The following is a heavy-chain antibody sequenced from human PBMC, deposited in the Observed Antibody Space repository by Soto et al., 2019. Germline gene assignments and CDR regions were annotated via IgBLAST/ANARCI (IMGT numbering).Heavy chain of an antibody. CDR1: GFILSNYT. Sequence: GGSLRLSCAASGFILSNYTMNWVRQAPGKGLEWVSSISSGSTYIYYADSVKGRFTISRDNAKNSLYLQMNSLRVEDTAVYYYARDRCSGGSCYRTYAFDIWGQGTLVTVSS. CDR2: ISSGSTYI. CDR3: ARDRCSGGSCYRTYAFDI. V-gene: IGHV3-21*06. J-gene: IGHJ3*02. D-gene: IGHD2-15*01.